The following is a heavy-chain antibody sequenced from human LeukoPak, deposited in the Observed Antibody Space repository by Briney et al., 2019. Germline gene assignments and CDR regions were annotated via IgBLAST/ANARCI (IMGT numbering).Heavy chain of an antibody. CDR3: ARDSPHGSGRYFYEGMDV. V-gene: IGHV4-4*07. D-gene: IGHD2-15*01. CDR2: IYSSGST. Sequence: SETLSLTCTVSGGSISDYYWSWIRQPAGKGLEWIGHIYSSGSTYYNPSLKSRVTMSVDMSKNQFSLKLSSATAADTAVYYCARDSPHGSGRYFYEGMDVWGQGTTVTVSS. J-gene: IGHJ6*02. CDR1: GGSISDYY.